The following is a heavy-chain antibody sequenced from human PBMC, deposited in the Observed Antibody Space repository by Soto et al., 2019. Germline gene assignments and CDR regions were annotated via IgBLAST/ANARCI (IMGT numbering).Heavy chain of an antibody. Sequence: QVQLVESGGGVVQPGGSLRLSCAASGFTFTSYTMHWVRQAPGKGLEWVAVMSYDETRTDYVDAVKGRFTISRDTSKNTLYLQMNNLRPDDTAMYYCARDRAYGDPNWFDPWGQGTLVTVSS. CDR3: ARDRAYGDPNWFDP. D-gene: IGHD4-17*01. CDR2: MSYDETRT. CDR1: GFTFTSYT. J-gene: IGHJ5*02. V-gene: IGHV3-30-3*01.